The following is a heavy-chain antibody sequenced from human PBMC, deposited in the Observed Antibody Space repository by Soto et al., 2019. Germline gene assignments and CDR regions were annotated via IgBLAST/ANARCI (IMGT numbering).Heavy chain of an antibody. CDR1: GFTFSNYA. V-gene: IGHV3-23*01. CDR2: ISGSGGTT. J-gene: IGHJ6*02. Sequence: PGGSLRLSCAASGFTFSNYAMSWVRQAPGEGLEWVSVISGSGGTTYYADSVKGRFTISRDNSKNTLYLQMNSLRAEDTAVYYCAKAQYYYDTSGDQDSGYSSGRTMDGWGQGTTVTVSS. D-gene: IGHD3-22*01. CDR3: AKAQYYYDTSGDQDSGYSSGRTMDG.